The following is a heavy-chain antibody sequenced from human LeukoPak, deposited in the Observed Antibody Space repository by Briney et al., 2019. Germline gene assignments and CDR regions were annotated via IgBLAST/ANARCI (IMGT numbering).Heavy chain of an antibody. V-gene: IGHV4-38-2*01. J-gene: IGHJ4*02. D-gene: IGHD3-22*01. CDR3: ARYYDSTHNPFDY. Sequence: KTSETLSLTCAVSGYSISSGYYWVWIRQPPGKGLEWIGTIYHSGSTSYNPSLKSRVTISVDTSKNQFSLKLTSVTAADTAFYHCARYYDSTHNPFDYWGQGTLVTVSS. CDR1: GYSISSGYY. CDR2: IYHSGST.